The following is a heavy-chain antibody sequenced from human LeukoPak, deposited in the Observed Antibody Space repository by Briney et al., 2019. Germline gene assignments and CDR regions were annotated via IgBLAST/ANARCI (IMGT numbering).Heavy chain of an antibody. V-gene: IGHV1-2*02. J-gene: IGHJ6*03. CDR1: GYTFTGYY. D-gene: IGHD1-26*01. CDR2: INPNSGGT. Sequence: ASVKVSCKASGYTFTGYYMHWVRQAPGQGLEWMGWINPNSGGTNYAQKFQGRVTMTRDTSISTAYMELSRLRSHDTAVYYCAREGLYSGSYYYYYMDVWGKGTTVTISS. CDR3: AREGLYSGSYYYYYMDV.